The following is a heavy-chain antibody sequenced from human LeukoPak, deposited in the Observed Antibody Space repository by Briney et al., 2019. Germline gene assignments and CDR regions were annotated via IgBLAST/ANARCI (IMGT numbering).Heavy chain of an antibody. V-gene: IGHV1-58*01. CDR1: GFTFTISA. CDR2: IVVDSGNT. D-gene: IGHD3-9*01. J-gene: IGHJ4*02. Sequence: VRVSCKASGFTFTISAVQWVRQARGQRLEWIGWIVVDSGNTNYAQKFQERVTITRDMSTSTAYMELSSLRSEDTAVYYCAADPTYYDILTGYYSFDYWGQGTLVTVSS. CDR3: AADPTYYDILTGYYSFDY.